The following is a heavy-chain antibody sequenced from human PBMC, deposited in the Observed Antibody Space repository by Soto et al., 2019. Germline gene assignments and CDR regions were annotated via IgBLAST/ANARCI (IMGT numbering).Heavy chain of an antibody. Sequence: GGSLRLSCAASGFTFSGYWMSWVRQAPGKGLEWVSVIYSGGYTNYADSVRGRFIVSRDSPKNTLYLQMDSLRAEDTAVYYCAREAIIVIAAPEYYFDYWGQGTLVTVSS. CDR1: GFTFSGYW. D-gene: IGHD3-22*01. CDR3: AREAIIVIAAPEYYFDY. J-gene: IGHJ4*02. V-gene: IGHV3-66*01. CDR2: IYSGGYT.